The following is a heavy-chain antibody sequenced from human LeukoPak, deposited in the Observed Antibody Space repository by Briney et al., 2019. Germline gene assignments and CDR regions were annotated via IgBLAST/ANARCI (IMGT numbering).Heavy chain of an antibody. V-gene: IGHV3-21*01. D-gene: IGHD2-8*01. J-gene: IGHJ6*02. Sequence: PGGSLRLSCAASGFSFSTYSMNWVRQTPGKGLEWVSSISRTSSYIYYADSVKGRFTLSRDNGKNSLYLQTNSLRAEDTAVYYCARGGMGANSQEYFYYGMDVWGQGTTVTVSS. CDR3: ARGGMGANSQEYFYYGMDV. CDR2: ISRTSSYI. CDR1: GFSFSTYS.